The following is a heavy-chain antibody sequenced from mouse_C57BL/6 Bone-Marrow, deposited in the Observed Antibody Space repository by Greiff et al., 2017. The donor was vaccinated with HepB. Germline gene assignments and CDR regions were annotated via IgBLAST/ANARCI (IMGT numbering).Heavy chain of an antibody. V-gene: IGHV1-52*01. CDR1: GYTFTSYW. CDR3: ARVVPDDSGFAD. D-gene: IGHD1-1*02. J-gene: IGHJ3*01. Sequence: QVQLQQPGAELVRPGSSVKLSCKASGYTFTSYWMHWVKQRPRQGLEWIGKIDPSDSETHYNQKFKDKTTLTVDKSSSTAYMQLSSLTSEDSAVYYCARVVPDDSGFADWGQGTLVTVSA. CDR2: IDPSDSET.